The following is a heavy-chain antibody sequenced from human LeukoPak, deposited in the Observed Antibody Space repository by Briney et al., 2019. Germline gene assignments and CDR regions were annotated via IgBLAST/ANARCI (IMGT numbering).Heavy chain of an antibody. CDR1: GFTFARSA. CDR2: IVIANGNT. V-gene: IGHV1-58*01. D-gene: IGHD3-9*01. Sequence: GTSLKVSCKASGFTFARSAVQWVRQARGQRPEWIGWIVIANGNTNYAQKFQERLTIIRDMSTSTAYMELSSLRSEDTAVYYCAAEDDFLTGYYDFDYWGQGTVVTVSS. CDR3: AAEDDFLTGYYDFDY. J-gene: IGHJ4*02.